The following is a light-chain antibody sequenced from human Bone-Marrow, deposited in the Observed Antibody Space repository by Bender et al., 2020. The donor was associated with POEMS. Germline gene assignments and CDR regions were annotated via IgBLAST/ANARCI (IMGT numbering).Light chain of an antibody. CDR2: QDD. V-gene: IGLV3-1*01. Sequence: SYELTQPPSVSVSPGQTASVTCSGDELDKKYASWYQQKPGQSPVMVIFQDDKRPSGIPGRFSGSNSGNTVTLTISETQAMDEADYYCQVWDSSTGGYVFGTGTKVTVL. CDR1: ELDKKY. CDR3: QVWDSSTGGYV. J-gene: IGLJ1*01.